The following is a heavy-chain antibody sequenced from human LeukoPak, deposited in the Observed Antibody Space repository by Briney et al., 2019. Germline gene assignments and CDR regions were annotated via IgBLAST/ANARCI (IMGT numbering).Heavy chain of an antibody. V-gene: IGHV4-34*01. J-gene: IGHJ3*02. CDR2: INHSGST. CDR1: GGSFSGYY. CDR3: ASVKIRDAFDI. Sequence: PSETLSLTCAVYGGSFSGYYWSWIRQPPGKGLEWIGEINHSGSTNYNPSLKSRVTISVDTSKNQFSLKLSSVTAADTAVYYCASVKIRDAFDIWGQGTMVTVSS.